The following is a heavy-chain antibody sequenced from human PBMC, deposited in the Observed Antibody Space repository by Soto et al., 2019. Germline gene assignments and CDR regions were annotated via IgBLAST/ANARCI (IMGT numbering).Heavy chain of an antibody. Sequence: PSETLSLTCTVSGGSINNFYWNWIRQAPGKGLEWIGYIYDSGSTNYNPSLKSRVTISLDTSKNQFSLKLSSVTAADTAVYYCARQKDLRSSGYSFDYWGQGTLVTVSS. D-gene: IGHD3-22*01. CDR1: GGSINNFY. CDR3: ARQKDLRSSGYSFDY. CDR2: IYDSGST. V-gene: IGHV4-59*08. J-gene: IGHJ4*02.